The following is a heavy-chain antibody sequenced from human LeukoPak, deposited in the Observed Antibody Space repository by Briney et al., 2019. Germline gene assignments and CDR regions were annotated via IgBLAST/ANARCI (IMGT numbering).Heavy chain of an antibody. D-gene: IGHD2-2*01. J-gene: IGHJ4*02. CDR3: ARDWCSSTSCEAPDY. V-gene: IGHV3-48*03. Sequence: PGGSLRLSCAASGFTFSSYEMNWVRQAPGKGLEWISYISTSDNSIYNTRYYADSVQGRLTISRDNAKNSLYLQMNSLRAEDTAVYYCARDWCSSTSCEAPDYWGQGTLVTVSS. CDR1: GFTFSSYE. CDR2: ISTSDNSIYNTR.